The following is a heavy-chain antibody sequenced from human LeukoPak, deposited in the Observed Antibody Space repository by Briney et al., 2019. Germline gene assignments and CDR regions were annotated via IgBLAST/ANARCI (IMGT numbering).Heavy chain of an antibody. CDR2: IKQDGSEK. D-gene: IGHD1-14*01. CDR3: AREVYEYYFDY. V-gene: IGHV3-7*05. Sequence: GWSLRLSCAASGFTFSSYWMSWVRQAPGKGLEWVANIKQDGSEKYYVDSVKGRFTISRDNAKNSLYLQMNSLRAEDTAVYYCAREVYEYYFDYWGQGTLVTVSS. J-gene: IGHJ4*02. CDR1: GFTFSSYW.